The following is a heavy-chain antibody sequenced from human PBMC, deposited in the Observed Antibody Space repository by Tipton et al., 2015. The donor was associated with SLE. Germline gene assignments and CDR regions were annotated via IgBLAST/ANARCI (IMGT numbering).Heavy chain of an antibody. CDR1: GDSIRGYF. CDR2: IYDNEDT. D-gene: IGHD2-2*01. CDR3: ARYLCSSATCYGLDV. V-gene: IGHV4-59*07. Sequence: TLSLTCTVSGDSIRGYFWNWVRQPPGKGLEWIGYIYDNEDTNYNPSLRSRVTISPGTSKNQFSLKLTSATAADTAFYYCARYLCSSATCYGLDVWGRGTTVTVSS. J-gene: IGHJ6*02.